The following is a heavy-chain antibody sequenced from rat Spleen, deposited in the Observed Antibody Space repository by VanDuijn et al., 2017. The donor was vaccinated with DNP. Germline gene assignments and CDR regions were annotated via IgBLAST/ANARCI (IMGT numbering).Heavy chain of an antibody. J-gene: IGHJ4*01. D-gene: IGHD1-2*01. V-gene: IGHV5-29*01. CDR1: GFTFSNYG. CDR3: ATHKGSSSSYTMDA. CDR2: IIYDGSST. Sequence: EVQLVESGGGLVQPGRSLKLSCAASGFTFSNYGMAWVRQAPTKGLEWVATIIYDGSSTYYRDSVKGRFTISRHNAENTLYLQMDSLRSEDTATYYCATHKGSSSSYTMDAWGQGTSVTVSS.